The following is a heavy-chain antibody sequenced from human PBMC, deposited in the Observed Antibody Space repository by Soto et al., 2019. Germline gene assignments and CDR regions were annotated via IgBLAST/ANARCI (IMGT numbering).Heavy chain of an antibody. CDR1: GLTFSGYG. CDR2: ISSSGSTI. V-gene: IGHV3-48*03. J-gene: IGHJ6*02. D-gene: IGHD3-10*01. Sequence: GGSLRLSCVVTGLTFSGYGMHWVRQAPGKGLEWVSYISSSGSTIYYADSVKGRFTISRDNAKNSLYLQMNSLRAEDTAVYYCAREGMVRGVIILPYYYYGMDVWGQGTTVTVSS. CDR3: AREGMVRGVIILPYYYYGMDV.